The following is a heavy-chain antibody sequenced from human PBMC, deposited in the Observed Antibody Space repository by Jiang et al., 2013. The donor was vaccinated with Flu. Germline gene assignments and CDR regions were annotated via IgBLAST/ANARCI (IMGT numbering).Heavy chain of an antibody. V-gene: IGHV1-69*04. CDR3: ARDRERDCSSTSCFQRMAGYWFDP. CDR1: GGTFSSYT. J-gene: IGHJ5*02. D-gene: IGHD2-2*01. CDR2: IIPILGIA. Sequence: GAEVKKPGSSVKVSRKASGGTFSSYTISWVRQAPGQGLEWMGRIIPILGIANYAQKFQGRVTITADKSTSTAYMELSSLRSEDTAVYYCARDRERDCSSTSCFQRMAGYWFDPWGQGTLVTVSS.